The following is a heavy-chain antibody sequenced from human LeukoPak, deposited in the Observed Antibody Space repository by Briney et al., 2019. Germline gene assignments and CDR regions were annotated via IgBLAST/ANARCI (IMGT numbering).Heavy chain of an antibody. CDR2: IYYSGST. D-gene: IGHD4-23*01. J-gene: IGHJ4*02. CDR1: GGSVSSGSYY. CDR3: ARQLRWGDFDY. V-gene: IGHV4-61*01. Sequence: PSETLSLTCSVSGGSVSSGSYYWTWIRQPPGKGLEWIGYIYYSGSTNYNPSLKSRVTISVDTYKNQFSLKLSSVTAADTAVCYCARQLRWGDFDYWGQGTLVTVSS.